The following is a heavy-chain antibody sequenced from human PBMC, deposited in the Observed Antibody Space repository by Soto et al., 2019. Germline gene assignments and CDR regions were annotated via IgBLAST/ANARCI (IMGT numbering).Heavy chain of an antibody. Sequence: GGSLRLSCAASGFTFSSYAMHWVRQAPGKGLEWVAVISYDGSNKYYADSVKGRFTISRDNSKNTLYLQMNSLRAEDTAVYYCATPPFYNENSGYHEVFDMWGKGKRVP. V-gene: IGHV3-30-3*01. J-gene: IGHJ3*02. D-gene: IGHD3-22*01. CDR1: GFTFSSYA. CDR3: ATPPFYNENSGYHEVFDM. CDR2: ISYDGSNK.